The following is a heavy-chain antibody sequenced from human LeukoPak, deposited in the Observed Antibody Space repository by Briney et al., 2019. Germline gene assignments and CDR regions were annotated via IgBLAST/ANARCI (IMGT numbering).Heavy chain of an antibody. CDR3: ARGSALLWYTNFDY. D-gene: IGHD3-10*01. V-gene: IGHV4-34*01. J-gene: IGHJ4*02. CDR2: INHSGST. CDR1: GGSFSGYY. Sequence: PSETLSLTCAVYGGSFSGYYWSWIRQPPGKGLEWIGEINHSGSTNYNPSLKSRVTISVDTSKNQFSLKLSSVTAADTAVYYCARGSALLWYTNFDYWGQGTLVTVSS.